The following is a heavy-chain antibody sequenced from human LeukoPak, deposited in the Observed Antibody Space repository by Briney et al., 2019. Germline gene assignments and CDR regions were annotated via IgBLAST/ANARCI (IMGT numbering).Heavy chain of an antibody. CDR2: IYYSGST. CDR1: GGSISSSSYY. D-gene: IGHD3-22*01. CDR3: ARQPTSAYYYDSSGYYSFDY. J-gene: IGHJ4*02. Sequence: SETLSLTCTVSGGSISSSSYYWGWIRQPPGKGLEWIRSIYYSGSTYYNPSLKSRVTISVDTSKNQFSLKLSSVTAADTAVYYCARQPTSAYYYDSSGYYSFDYWGQGALVTVSS. V-gene: IGHV4-39*01.